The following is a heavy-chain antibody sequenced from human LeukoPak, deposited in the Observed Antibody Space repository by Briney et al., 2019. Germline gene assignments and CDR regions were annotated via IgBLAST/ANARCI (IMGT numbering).Heavy chain of an antibody. CDR3: ARGDYYYMDV. V-gene: IGHV4-34*01. CDR2: INHSGST. J-gene: IGHJ6*03. Sequence: SETLSLTCAVYGGPFSGYYWSWIRQPPGKGVEWIGEINHSGSTNYNPSLKSRVTISADTSKNQFSLKLSSVTAADTAVYYCARGDYYYMDVWGKGTTVTVPS. CDR1: GGPFSGYY.